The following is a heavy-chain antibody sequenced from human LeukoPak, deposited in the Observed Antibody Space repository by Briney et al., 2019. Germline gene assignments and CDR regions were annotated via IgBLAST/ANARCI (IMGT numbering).Heavy chain of an antibody. CDR1: GGSFSGYY. Sequence: SETLSLTCAVYGGSFSGYYWSWIRQPPGKGLGWIGEINHSGSTNYNPSLKSRVTISVDTSKNQFSLKLSPVTAADTAVYYCARAPRFLEWYPFDYWGQGTLVTVSS. CDR3: ARAPRFLEWYPFDY. CDR2: INHSGST. D-gene: IGHD3-3*01. V-gene: IGHV4-34*01. J-gene: IGHJ4*02.